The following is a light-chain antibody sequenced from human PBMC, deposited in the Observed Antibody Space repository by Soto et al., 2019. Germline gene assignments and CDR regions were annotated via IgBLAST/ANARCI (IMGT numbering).Light chain of an antibody. CDR3: CSYAGSYTRV. J-gene: IGLJ3*02. CDR1: SSDVGGYNY. CDR2: DVN. V-gene: IGLV2-11*01. Sequence: QSALTQPRSVSGSPGQSVTISCTGTSSDVGGYNYVSWYQQHPGKAPRLMIYDVNKGPSGVPDRFSGSKSGNTASLTISGLQAVDEADYYCCSYAGSYTRVFGGGTKVTVL.